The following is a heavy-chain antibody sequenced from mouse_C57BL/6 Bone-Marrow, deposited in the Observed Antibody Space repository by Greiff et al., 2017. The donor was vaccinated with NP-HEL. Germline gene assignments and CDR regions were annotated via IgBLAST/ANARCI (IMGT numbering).Heavy chain of an antibody. J-gene: IGHJ4*01. V-gene: IGHV1-18*01. CDR2: INPNNGGT. CDR3: ARSGLRRYAMDY. Sequence: EVQLQQSGPELVKPGASVKIPCKASGYTFTDYNMDWVKQSHGKSLEWIGDINPNNGGTIYNQKFKGKATLTVDKASSTAYMELRRLTSEDTAVYYCARSGLRRYAMDYWGQGTSVTVAS. D-gene: IGHD3-1*01. CDR1: GYTFTDYN.